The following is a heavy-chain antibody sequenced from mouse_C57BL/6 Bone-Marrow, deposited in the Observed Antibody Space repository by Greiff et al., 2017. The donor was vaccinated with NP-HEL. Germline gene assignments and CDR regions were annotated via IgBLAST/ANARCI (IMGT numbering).Heavy chain of an antibody. V-gene: IGHV1-19*01. CDR2: INPYNGGT. CDR3: ARRARYSNRGFDY. Sequence: EVKLQQSGPVLVKPGASVKMSCKASGYTFTDYYMNWVKQSHGKSLEWIGVINPYNGGTSYNQKFKGKATLTVDKSSSTAYMELNSLTSEDSAVYYCARRARYSNRGFDYWGQGTTLTVSS. CDR1: GYTFTDYY. D-gene: IGHD2-5*01. J-gene: IGHJ2*01.